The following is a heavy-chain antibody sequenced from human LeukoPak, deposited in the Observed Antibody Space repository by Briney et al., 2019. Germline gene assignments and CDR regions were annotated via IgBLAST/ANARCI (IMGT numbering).Heavy chain of an antibody. V-gene: IGHV3-23*01. J-gene: IGHJ5*02. CDR2: ISGSGGST. Sequence: GGSLRLSCAASGFTFSSYAMSWVRQAPGKGLEWVSAISGSGGSTYYADSVKGRFTVSRDNSKNTLYLQMNSLRAGDTALYYCAKDQSGYNYGWFDPWGQGTLVTVSS. D-gene: IGHD5-18*01. CDR3: AKDQSGYNYGWFDP. CDR1: GFTFSSYA.